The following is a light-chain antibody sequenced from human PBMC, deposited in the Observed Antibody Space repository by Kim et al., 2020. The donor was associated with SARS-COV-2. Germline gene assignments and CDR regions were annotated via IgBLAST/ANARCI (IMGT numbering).Light chain of an antibody. V-gene: IGLV4-69*01. CDR3: QTWGSGGV. CDR2: LTGDGRH. Sequence: GAWVNGACTMDSGQSGYAIGWHQGRPGKGPRCVVRLTGDGRHNRGDGIPDRFSGSSSGAERYLTISSVQPEDEADYYGQTWGSGGVFGGGTQLTVL. CDR1: SGQSGYA. J-gene: IGLJ3*02.